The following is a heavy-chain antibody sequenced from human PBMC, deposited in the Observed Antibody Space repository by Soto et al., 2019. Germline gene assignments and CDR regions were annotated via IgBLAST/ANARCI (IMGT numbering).Heavy chain of an antibody. CDR2: ISVYNGNT. V-gene: IGHV1-18*01. CDR3: ARAGCSGGGCYSWLIY. J-gene: IGHJ4*02. CDR1: GYTFTSYG. D-gene: IGHD2-15*01. Sequence: GAPVKVSCKASGYTFTSYGISWVRQAPGQGLEWMGWISVYNGNTNYAQNLQGRVTMTTDTSTSTAYMELRSLRSDDTAVYYCARAGCSGGGCYSWLIYWGQGTPVTVSS.